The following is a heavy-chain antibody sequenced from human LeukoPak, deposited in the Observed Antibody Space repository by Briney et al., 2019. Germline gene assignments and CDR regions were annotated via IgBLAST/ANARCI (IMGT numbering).Heavy chain of an antibody. J-gene: IGHJ4*02. Sequence: GGSLRLSCAASGLTFSSYWMSWVRQAPGKGLERVANIKEDGSEKHYVDSVKGRFTISRDNANNSLYLQMNSLRAEDTAVYYCARDYMVTFDYWGQGTLVTVSS. D-gene: IGHD5-18*01. CDR2: IKEDGSEK. CDR1: GLTFSSYW. V-gene: IGHV3-7*05. CDR3: ARDYMVTFDY.